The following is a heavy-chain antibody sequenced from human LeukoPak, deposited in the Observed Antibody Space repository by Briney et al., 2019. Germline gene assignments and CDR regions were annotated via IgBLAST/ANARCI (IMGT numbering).Heavy chain of an antibody. J-gene: IGHJ5*02. CDR3: ARAKGLAGSYLDNWFDP. CDR1: GFSFRRYD. V-gene: IGHV3-30*04. D-gene: IGHD1-26*01. CDR2: TSYDGTSE. Sequence: AGGSLRLSCAASGFSFRRYDMHWVRQAPGKGLEWVAATSYDGTSELYADFVKGRFSISRDNPRNTLSLQMDTLRPEDTAIYYCARAKGLAGSYLDNWFDPWGQGTRVIVSS.